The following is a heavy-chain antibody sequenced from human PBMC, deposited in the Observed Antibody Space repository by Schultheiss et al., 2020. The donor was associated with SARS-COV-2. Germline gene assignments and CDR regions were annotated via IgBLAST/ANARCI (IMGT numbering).Heavy chain of an antibody. CDR3: AKDRLSLPPPYYYYYGMDV. V-gene: IGHV4-39*02. CDR2: IYYSGST. Sequence: WVRQAPGKGLEWIGSIYYSGSTYYNPSLKSRVTISVDTSKNQFSLKLSSVTAADTAVYYCAKDRLSLPPPYYYYYGMDVWGQGTTVTVSS. D-gene: IGHD6-19*01. J-gene: IGHJ6*02.